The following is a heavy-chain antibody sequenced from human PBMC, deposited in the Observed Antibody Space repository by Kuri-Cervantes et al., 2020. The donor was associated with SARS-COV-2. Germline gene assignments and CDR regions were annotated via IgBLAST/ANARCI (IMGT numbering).Heavy chain of an antibody. CDR3: ARDAFDSSGYQLVDN. J-gene: IGHJ4*02. V-gene: IGHV1-18*04. Sequence: ASVKVSCKASGYTFTSYGISWVRQAPGQGLEWMGWSSAYNGNTDYAQKLQGRVTMTTDTSTSTAYMELRSLRSDDTAVYYCARDAFDSSGYQLVDNWGQGTLVTVSS. CDR1: GYTFTSYG. D-gene: IGHD3-22*01. CDR2: SSAYNGNT.